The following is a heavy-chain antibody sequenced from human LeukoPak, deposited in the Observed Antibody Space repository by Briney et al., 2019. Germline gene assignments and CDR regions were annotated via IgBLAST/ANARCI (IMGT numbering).Heavy chain of an antibody. D-gene: IGHD2-15*01. CDR1: GFTFDDYG. CDR3: ARDGEGYCSGGSCYNPYGMDV. V-gene: IGHV3-20*01. CDR2: INWNGGST. J-gene: IGHJ6*02. Sequence: GGSPRLSCAASGFTFDDYGMSWVRQASGKGLEWVSGINWNGGSTGYADSVKGRFTISRDNAENSLYLQMNSLRAEDTALYHCARDGEGYCSGGSCYNPYGMDVWGQGTTVTVSS.